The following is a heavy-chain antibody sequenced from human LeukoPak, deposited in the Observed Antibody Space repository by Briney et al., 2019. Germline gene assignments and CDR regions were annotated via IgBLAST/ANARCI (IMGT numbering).Heavy chain of an antibody. D-gene: IGHD2-15*01. CDR2: ISYDGSNK. Sequence: QAGGSLRLSCAASGFTFSSYAMHWVRQAPGEGLEWVAVISYDGSNKYYADSVKGRFTISRDNSKNTLYLQMNSLRAEDTAVYYCARDLGRYCSGGSCSTPGNYWGQGTLVTVSS. J-gene: IGHJ4*02. CDR1: GFTFSSYA. CDR3: ARDLGRYCSGGSCSTPGNY. V-gene: IGHV3-30-3*01.